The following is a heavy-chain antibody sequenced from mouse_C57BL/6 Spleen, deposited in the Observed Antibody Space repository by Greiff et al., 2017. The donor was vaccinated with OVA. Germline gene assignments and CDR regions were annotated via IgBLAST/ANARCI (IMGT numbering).Heavy chain of an antibody. V-gene: IGHV5-4*01. CDR1: GFTFSSYA. J-gene: IGHJ3*01. CDR3: AREDDYAWFAY. CDR2: ISDGGSYT. Sequence: EVKLVESGGGLVKPGGSLKLSCAASGFTFSSYAMSWVRQTPEKRLEWVATISDGGSYTYYPDNVKGRFTISRDNAKNNLYLQMSHLKSEDTAMYYCAREDDYAWFAYWGQGTLVTVSA. D-gene: IGHD2-4*01.